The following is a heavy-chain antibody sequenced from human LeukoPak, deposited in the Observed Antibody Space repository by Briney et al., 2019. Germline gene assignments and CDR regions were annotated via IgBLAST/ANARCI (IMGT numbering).Heavy chain of an antibody. CDR3: AKDRSGSGYFDY. CDR2: ISSGGGTT. J-gene: IGHJ4*02. V-gene: IGHV3-23*01. D-gene: IGHD3-10*01. CDR1: GFTFSSHA. Sequence: PGGSLRLSCAASGFTFSSHAMSWVRQAPGKGLEWVSRISSGGGTTDYTDSVKGRFTISRDTSKNTLYLQMNSLRAEDTAAYYCAKDRSGSGYFDYWGQGTLVTVSS.